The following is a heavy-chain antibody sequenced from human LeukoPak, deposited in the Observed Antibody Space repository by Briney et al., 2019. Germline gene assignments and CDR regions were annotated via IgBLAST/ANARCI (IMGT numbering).Heavy chain of an antibody. CDR3: ATSRGYFFRWFQH. V-gene: IGHV3-20*04. CDR1: GFTFDDYG. Sequence: PGGSLRLSCAASGFTFDDYGMSWVRQAPGKGLEWVSGINWNGGSTGYADSVKGRFTISRDNAKSSLYLQMNSLRADDTAVYYCATSRGYFFRWFQHWGQGTLVTVSS. J-gene: IGHJ1*01. D-gene: IGHD3-22*01. CDR2: INWNGGST.